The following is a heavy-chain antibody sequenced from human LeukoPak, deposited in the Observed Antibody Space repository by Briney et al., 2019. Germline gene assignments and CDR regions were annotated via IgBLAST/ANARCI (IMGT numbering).Heavy chain of an antibody. Sequence: NPSETLSLTCTVSGGSISSSSYYWGWIRQPPGKGLEWIGSIYYSGSTYYNPSLKSRVTISVDTSKNQFSLKLSSVTAADTAVYYCARVSYGSGSYMPDYFDYWGQGTLVTVSS. V-gene: IGHV4-39*07. CDR1: GGSISSSSYY. J-gene: IGHJ4*02. D-gene: IGHD3-10*01. CDR3: ARVSYGSGSYMPDYFDY. CDR2: IYYSGST.